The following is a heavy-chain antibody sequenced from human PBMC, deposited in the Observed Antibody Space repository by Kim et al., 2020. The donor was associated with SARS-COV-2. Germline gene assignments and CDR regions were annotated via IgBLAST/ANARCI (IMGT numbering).Heavy chain of an antibody. Sequence: GGSLRLSCAASGFRIGSEWMSWVRQAPGKGPEWVANINRDGSVRNYGESVRGRFSISRDDAENSLYLQMNSLRAEDTAVYYCAREPPAESSWGQGTLVIVSS. CDR2: INRDGSVR. CDR1: GFRIGSEW. J-gene: IGHJ4*02. V-gene: IGHV3-7*05. CDR3: AREPPAESS.